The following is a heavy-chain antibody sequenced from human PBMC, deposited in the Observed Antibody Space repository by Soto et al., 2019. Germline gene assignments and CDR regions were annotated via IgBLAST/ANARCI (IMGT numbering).Heavy chain of an antibody. CDR1: GGSISSSGYY. CDR2: IYHSGST. D-gene: IGHD3-9*01. Sequence: QLQLQESGPGLVKPSETLALTCTVSGGSISSSGYYWGWIRQPPGKGLEWIGSIYHSGSTNYNPSLKSRVTISVDTAKNQLSLKLSSVTAADTAVYYCATKRNYDILTGYYLYYFDYWGQGTLVTVSS. V-gene: IGHV4-39*07. J-gene: IGHJ4*02. CDR3: ATKRNYDILTGYYLYYFDY.